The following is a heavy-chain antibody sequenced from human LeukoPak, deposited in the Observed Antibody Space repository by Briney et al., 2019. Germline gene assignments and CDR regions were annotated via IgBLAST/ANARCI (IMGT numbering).Heavy chain of an antibody. J-gene: IGHJ4*02. CDR3: AKGSGSYYPLSHYFDY. D-gene: IGHD1-26*01. V-gene: IGHV3-30-3*01. CDR1: GFTFSSYA. CDR2: ISYDGSNK. Sequence: GGSLRLSCAASGFTFSSYAMHWVRQAPGKGLEWVAVISYDGSNKYYADSVKGRFTISRDNSKNTLYLQMNSLRAEDTAVYYCAKGSGSYYPLSHYFDYWGQGTLVTVSS.